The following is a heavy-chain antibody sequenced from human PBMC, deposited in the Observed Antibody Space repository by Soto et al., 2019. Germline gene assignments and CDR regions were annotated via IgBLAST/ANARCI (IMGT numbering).Heavy chain of an antibody. Sequence: GGSLRLSCAASGFTFSSYGMHWVRQAPGKGLEWVAVISYDGSNKYYADSVKGRFTISRDNSKNTLYLQMNSLRAEDTAVYYCAKDRYPVTTNFRYYFDYWGQGTLVTVSS. D-gene: IGHD4-17*01. CDR3: AKDRYPVTTNFRYYFDY. J-gene: IGHJ4*02. V-gene: IGHV3-30*18. CDR1: GFTFSSYG. CDR2: ISYDGSNK.